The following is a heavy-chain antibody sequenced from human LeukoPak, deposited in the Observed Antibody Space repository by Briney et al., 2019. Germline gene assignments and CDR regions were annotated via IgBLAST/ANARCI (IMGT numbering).Heavy chain of an antibody. D-gene: IGHD6-13*01. J-gene: IGHJ4*02. Sequence: GGSLRLSCAASGFTFSSYGMHWVRQAPGKGLEWVAFIRYDGSNKYYADSVKGRFTISRDNSKNTLCLQMNSLRAEDTAVYYCAKEQNSGIGAAGTLLWGQGTLVTVSS. CDR2: IRYDGSNK. V-gene: IGHV3-30*02. CDR3: AKEQNSGIGAAGTLL. CDR1: GFTFSSYG.